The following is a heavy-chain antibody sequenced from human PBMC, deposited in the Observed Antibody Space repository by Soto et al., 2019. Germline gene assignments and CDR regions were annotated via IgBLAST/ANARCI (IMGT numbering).Heavy chain of an antibody. CDR2: IYHSGST. Sequence: SETLSLTCAVSGGSISSGGYSRSWIRQPPGKGLEWIGYIYHSGSTYYNPSLKSRVTISVDRSKNQFSLKLSSVTAADTAMYYCVRMGFSGGGYLSYYYYGMDIWGQGTTGTVSS. V-gene: IGHV4-30-2*01. CDR3: VRMGFSGGGYLSYYYYGMDI. J-gene: IGHJ6*02. D-gene: IGHD5-12*01. CDR1: GGSISSGGYS.